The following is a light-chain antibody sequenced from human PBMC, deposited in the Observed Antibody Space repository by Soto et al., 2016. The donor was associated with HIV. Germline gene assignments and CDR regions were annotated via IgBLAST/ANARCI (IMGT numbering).Light chain of an antibody. V-gene: IGKV1-39*01. CDR2: AAS. Sequence: IQMTQSPSSLSASVGDRVTITCRASQDIKNDLGLVSAETRGKPPKVLIYAASSLQSGVPSRFSGSGSGTDFTLSISSLQPEDFATYYCQQSYTTPWTFGQGTKVEIK. J-gene: IGKJ1*01. CDR3: QQSYTTPWT. CDR1: QDIKND.